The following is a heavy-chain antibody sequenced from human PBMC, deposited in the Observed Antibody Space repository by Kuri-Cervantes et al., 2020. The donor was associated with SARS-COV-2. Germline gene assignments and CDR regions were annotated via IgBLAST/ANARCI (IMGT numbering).Heavy chain of an antibody. CDR2: IYPYGSDI. V-gene: IGHV5-51*01. CDR1: GFSFSSYW. CDR3: ARVIPASLGGGYFDY. Sequence: KVSCKTSGFSFSSYWIAWVRQMPGKGLEWMGFIYPYGSDIRYSPSFQGQVTISADKAISTAYLQWSSLKASDTAMYYCARVIPASLGGGYFDYWGQGTLVTVSS. D-gene: IGHD2-2*01. J-gene: IGHJ4*02.